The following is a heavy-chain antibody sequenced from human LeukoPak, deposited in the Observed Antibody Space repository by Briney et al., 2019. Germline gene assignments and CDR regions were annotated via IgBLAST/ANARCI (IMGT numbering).Heavy chain of an antibody. Sequence: ASVKVSCKASGYTFTSYAMNWVRQAPGQGLEWMGWISAYNGNTNYAQKLQGRVTMTTDTSTSTAYMDLRSLISDDTAVYYCARDSGIAVAGTFGYWGQGTLVTVSS. J-gene: IGHJ4*02. CDR3: ARDSGIAVAGTFGY. CDR2: ISAYNGNT. CDR1: GYTFTSYA. D-gene: IGHD6-19*01. V-gene: IGHV1-18*01.